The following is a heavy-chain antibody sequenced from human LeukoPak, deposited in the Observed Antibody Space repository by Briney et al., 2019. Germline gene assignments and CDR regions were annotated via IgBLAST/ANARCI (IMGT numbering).Heavy chain of an antibody. CDR2: ISGSGGNT. CDR1: GFTFSNYA. J-gene: IGHJ4*02. V-gene: IGHV3-23*01. D-gene: IGHD5-12*01. CDR3: ARDIVAKPDY. Sequence: GGSPRLSCAASGFTFSNYAMSWVRQAPGKGLEWVSLISGSGGNTYYADSVKGRFTISRDKSKNTLFLQMNSLRAEDTALYYCARDIVAKPDYWGQGTLVTVSS.